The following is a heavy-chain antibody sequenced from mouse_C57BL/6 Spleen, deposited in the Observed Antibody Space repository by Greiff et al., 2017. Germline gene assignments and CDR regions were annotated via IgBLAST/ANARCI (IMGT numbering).Heavy chain of an antibody. D-gene: IGHD4-1*01. V-gene: IGHV1-61*01. CDR1: GYTFTSYW. J-gene: IGHJ3*01. CDR2: IYPSDSEN. Sequence: QVQLQQPGAELVRPGSSVKLSCKASGYTFTSYWMDWVKQRPGQGLEWIGNIYPSDSENHYNQKFKDKATLTVDKSSSTAYMQLSSLTSEDSAVYYCARRGGTAWFAYWGQGTLVTVSA. CDR3: ARRGGTAWFAY.